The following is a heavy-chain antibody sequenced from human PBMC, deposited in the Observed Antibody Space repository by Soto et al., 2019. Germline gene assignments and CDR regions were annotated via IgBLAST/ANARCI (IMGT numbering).Heavy chain of an antibody. CDR1: GGSISSYY. V-gene: IGHV4-59*08. D-gene: IGHD3-10*01. CDR3: ATLAGQTDYYYYYMDV. Sequence: QVQLQESGPGLVKPSETLSLTCTVSGGSISSYYWSWIRQPPGKGLEWIGYIYYSGSTNYNPSLKSRVTISVDTSKHQFPLKLSSVAAADTAVYYCATLAGQTDYYYYYMDVWGKGTTVTVSS. CDR2: IYYSGST. J-gene: IGHJ6*03.